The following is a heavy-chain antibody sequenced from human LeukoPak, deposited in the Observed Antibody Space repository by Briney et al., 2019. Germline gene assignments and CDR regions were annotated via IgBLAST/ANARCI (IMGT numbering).Heavy chain of an antibody. CDR3: ARVHSSGPLGY. Sequence: SETLSLTCTVSGSSISSGYYWGWIRQPPGKGLEWIGSIHHTGSPYYNPSLKSRVTISVDTSKNQFFLKLSSVTAADTAVYYCARVHSSGPLGYWGQGTLVTVSS. CDR2: IHHTGSP. V-gene: IGHV4-38-2*02. D-gene: IGHD6-19*01. J-gene: IGHJ4*02. CDR1: GSSISSGYY.